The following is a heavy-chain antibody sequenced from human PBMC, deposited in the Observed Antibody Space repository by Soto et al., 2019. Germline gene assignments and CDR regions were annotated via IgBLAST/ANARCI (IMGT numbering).Heavy chain of an antibody. CDR1: GFSFSNYG. CDR2: IWHDGQNK. CDR3: ATDPGNDEAIDY. D-gene: IGHD1-1*01. J-gene: IGHJ4*02. Sequence: QVQVVESGGGVVQPGRSLRLSCAASGFSFSNYGMHWVRQAPGKGLEWVAVIWHDGQNKNYADHVKGRFTISRDNSKNTLYLEMNSLRAEDTAVYYCATDPGNDEAIDYWGQGTLVTVSS. V-gene: IGHV3-33*01.